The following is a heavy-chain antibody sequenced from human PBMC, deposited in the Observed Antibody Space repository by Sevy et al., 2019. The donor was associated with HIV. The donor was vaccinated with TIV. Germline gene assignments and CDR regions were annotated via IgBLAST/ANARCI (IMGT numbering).Heavy chain of an antibody. CDR3: ARGRRLSGGNDYYYYYGMDV. CDR2: IIPMFGTA. V-gene: IGHV1-69*13. Sequence: ASVNVSCKASGGTFSSDAISWVRQAPGQGLEWMGGIIPMFGTANYAQKFQRRVTITADESTSTAYMDLISLRSEDTAVYYCARGRRLSGGNDYYYYYGMDVWGQGTTVTVSS. D-gene: IGHD2-15*01. J-gene: IGHJ6*02. CDR1: GGTFSSDA.